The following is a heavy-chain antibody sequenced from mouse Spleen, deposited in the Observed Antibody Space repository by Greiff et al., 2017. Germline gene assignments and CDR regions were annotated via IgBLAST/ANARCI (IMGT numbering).Heavy chain of an antibody. CDR3: ARGYYSNFYWYFDV. D-gene: IGHD2-5*01. J-gene: IGHJ1*01. Sequence: EVKVVESEGGLVQPGSSMKLSCTASGFTFSDYYMAWVRQVPEKGLEWVANINYDGSSTYYLDSLKSRFIISRDNAKNILYLQMSSLKSEDTATYYCARGYYSNFYWYFDVWGAGTTVTVSS. CDR1: GFTFSDYY. CDR2: INYDGSST. V-gene: IGHV5-16*01.